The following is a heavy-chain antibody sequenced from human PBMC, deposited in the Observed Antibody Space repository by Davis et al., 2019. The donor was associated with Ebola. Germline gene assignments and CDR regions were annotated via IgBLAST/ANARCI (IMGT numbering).Heavy chain of an antibody. CDR3: ATEIAAAVDY. CDR1: GASITSFY. D-gene: IGHD6-13*01. CDR2: IYYSGIT. Sequence: MPSETLSLTCTVSGASITSFYWSWIRQPPGKGLEWIGYIYYSGITHYNPSLKSRVTISVDTSKNQFSLKLSSVTAADTAVYYCATEIAAAVDYWGQGTLVTVSS. V-gene: IGHV4-59*08. J-gene: IGHJ4*02.